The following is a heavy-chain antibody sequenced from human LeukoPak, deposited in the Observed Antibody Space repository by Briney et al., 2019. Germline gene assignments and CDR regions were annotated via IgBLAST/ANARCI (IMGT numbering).Heavy chain of an antibody. J-gene: IGHJ5*02. CDR2: INPNSGGT. Sequence: ASVKVSCKASGYTFTGYYMHWVRQAPGQGLEWMGWINPNSGGTNYAQKFQGRVTMTRDTSISTAYMELSWLRSDDTAVYYCASADYDILTGYPEAFDPWGQGTLVTVSS. D-gene: IGHD3-9*01. CDR1: GYTFTGYY. V-gene: IGHV1-2*02. CDR3: ASADYDILTGYPEAFDP.